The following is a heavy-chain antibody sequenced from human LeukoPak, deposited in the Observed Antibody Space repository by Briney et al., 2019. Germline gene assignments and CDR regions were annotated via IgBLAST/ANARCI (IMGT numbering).Heavy chain of an antibody. CDR3: ARGDGYNTYSMDV. D-gene: IGHD5-24*01. J-gene: IGHJ6*02. V-gene: IGHV4-59*08. CDR1: GGSISSYY. Sequence: SETLSLTCTVSGGSISSYYWSWIRQPPGKGLEWIGYIYYSGSTNYNPSLKSRVTISVDTSKNQFSLKLSSVTAADTAVYYCARGDGYNTYSMDVWGQGAPVTVSS. CDR2: IYYSGST.